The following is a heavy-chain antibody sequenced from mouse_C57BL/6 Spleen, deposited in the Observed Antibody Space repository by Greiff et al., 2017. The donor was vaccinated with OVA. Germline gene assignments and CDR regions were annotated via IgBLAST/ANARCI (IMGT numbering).Heavy chain of an antibody. V-gene: IGHV1-55*01. Sequence: VQLQQPGAELVKPGASVKMSCKASGYTFTSYWITWVKQRPGQGLEWIGDIYPGSGSTNYNEKFKSKATLTVDTSSSTAYMQRSSLTSEDSAVYYCARGTLGYGNSAWFAYWGQGTLVTVSA. CDR3: ARGTLGYGNSAWFAY. CDR2: IYPGSGST. J-gene: IGHJ3*01. CDR1: GYTFTSYW. D-gene: IGHD2-1*01.